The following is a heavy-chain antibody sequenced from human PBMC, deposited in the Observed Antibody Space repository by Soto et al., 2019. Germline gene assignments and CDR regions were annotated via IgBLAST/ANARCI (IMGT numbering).Heavy chain of an antibody. CDR2: IYYSGST. Sequence: QVQLQESGPGLVKPSQTLSLTCTVSGGSISSGDYYWSWIRQPPGKGLEWIGYIYYSGSTYYNPSLTSRVTISVDTSKNQFSLKLSSVTAADTAVYYCARLKSNYYGGAWFDPWGQGTLVTVSS. CDR3: ARLKSNYYGGAWFDP. CDR1: GGSISSGDYY. V-gene: IGHV4-30-4*01. D-gene: IGHD3-10*01. J-gene: IGHJ5*02.